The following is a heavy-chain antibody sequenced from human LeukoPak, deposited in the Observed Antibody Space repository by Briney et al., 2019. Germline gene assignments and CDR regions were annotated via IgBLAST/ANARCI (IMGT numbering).Heavy chain of an antibody. J-gene: IGHJ4*02. CDR2: ISAYNGNT. V-gene: IGHV1-18*04. Sequence: ASVKVSCKASGYTFTSYGISWVRQAPGQGLEWMGWISAYNGNTNYAQKLQGRVTMTTDTSTSTAYMELRSLRSDDTAVYYCARGRLGRWLVRILDYWAQGTLVTVSS. CDR3: ARGRLGRWLVRILDY. CDR1: GYTFTSYG. D-gene: IGHD6-19*01.